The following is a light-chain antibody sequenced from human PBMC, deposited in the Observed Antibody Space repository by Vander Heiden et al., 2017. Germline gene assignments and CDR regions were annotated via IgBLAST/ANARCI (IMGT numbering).Light chain of an antibody. Sequence: EIVLTQSPGTLSLSPAERATLSCRASQSVSSSYLAWYQQKPGQAPRLLIYGASSRATGIPDRFSGSGSGTDFTLTISRLEPEDFAVYYCQQYGSSPFTFGHGTKVDIK. V-gene: IGKV3-20*01. CDR2: GAS. CDR3: QQYGSSPFT. CDR1: QSVSSSY. J-gene: IGKJ3*01.